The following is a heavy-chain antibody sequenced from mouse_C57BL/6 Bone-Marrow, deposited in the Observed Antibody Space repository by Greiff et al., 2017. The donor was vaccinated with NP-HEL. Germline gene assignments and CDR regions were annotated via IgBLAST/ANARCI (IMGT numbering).Heavy chain of an antibody. CDR3: TSGYDIYYYAMDY. Sequence: VQLKQSGAELVRPGASVKLSCTASGFNIKDDDMHWVKQRPEQGLEWIGGIDPENGDTEYAAKFSGKATITADTSSNTAYLQLSSQTSEDTAVYCCTSGYDIYYYAMDYGGQGTSVTVSS. CDR2: IDPENGDT. J-gene: IGHJ4*01. V-gene: IGHV14-4*01. D-gene: IGHD2-3*01. CDR1: GFNIKDDD.